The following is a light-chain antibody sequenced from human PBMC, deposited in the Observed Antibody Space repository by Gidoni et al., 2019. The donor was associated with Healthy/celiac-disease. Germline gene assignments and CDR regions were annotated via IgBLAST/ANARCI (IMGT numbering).Light chain of an antibody. Sequence: MVLTQSQGTLSLSPGERATLSCRASQSVSSSYLAWYQQKPGQAPRLLIYGASSRATGIPDRFSCSGSGTDFTLTISRLEPEDLAVYYCQQYGSSPGLTFGGGTKVEIK. CDR2: GAS. V-gene: IGKV3-20*01. J-gene: IGKJ4*01. CDR3: QQYGSSPGLT. CDR1: QSVSSSY.